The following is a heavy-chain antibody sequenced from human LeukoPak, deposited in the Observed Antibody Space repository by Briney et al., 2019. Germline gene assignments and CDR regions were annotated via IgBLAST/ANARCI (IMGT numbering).Heavy chain of an antibody. V-gene: IGHV7-4-1*02. CDR3: ARGAKDSSGYHPTYAFDI. CDR1: GYTFSNYA. J-gene: IGHJ3*02. Sequence: ASVKVSCKASGYTFSNYAMNWVRQAPGRGLEWMGWINTNTGNPTYAQGFTGQFVFSLDTSVSTAYLQISTVKGEDTAVYYCARGAKDSSGYHPTYAFDIWGQGTMVTVSS. CDR2: INTNTGNP. D-gene: IGHD3-22*01.